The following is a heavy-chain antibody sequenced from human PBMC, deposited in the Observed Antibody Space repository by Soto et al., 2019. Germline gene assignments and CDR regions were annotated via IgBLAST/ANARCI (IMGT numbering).Heavy chain of an antibody. CDR1: GFTFSSYA. J-gene: IGHJ6*02. Sequence: EVQLLESGGGLVQPGGSLRLSCAASGFTFSSYAMSWVRQAPGKGLEWVSAISGSGGSTYYADSVKGRFTISRDNSKNTLYLQMNSLRAEDTAVYYCEKDQFNTVTHYYYYYYGMDVWGQGTTVTVSS. CDR3: EKDQFNTVTHYYYYYYGMDV. CDR2: ISGSGGST. D-gene: IGHD4-4*01. V-gene: IGHV3-23*01.